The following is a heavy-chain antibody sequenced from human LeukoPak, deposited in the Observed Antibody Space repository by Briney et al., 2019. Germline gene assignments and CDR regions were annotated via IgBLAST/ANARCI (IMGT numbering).Heavy chain of an antibody. CDR2: IYYSGST. Sequence: PSETLSLTCTVSGGSISTSSYYWGWIRQPPGKGLEWIGSIYYSGSTYYNPSLKSRVTISVDTSKNQFSLKLSSVTAADTAMYYCARGSYYYDSSGYYYYYYGMDVWGQGTTVTVSS. CDR3: ARGSYYYDSSGYYYYYYGMDV. J-gene: IGHJ6*02. D-gene: IGHD3-22*01. V-gene: IGHV4-39*01. CDR1: GGSISTSSYY.